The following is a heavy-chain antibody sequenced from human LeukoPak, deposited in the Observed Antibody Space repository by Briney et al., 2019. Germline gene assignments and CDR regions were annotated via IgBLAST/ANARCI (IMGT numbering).Heavy chain of an antibody. CDR3: ARGWTTVKYTTYYGMDV. V-gene: IGHV3-21*01. CDR2: ISSSSSYI. J-gene: IGHJ6*02. Sequence: PGRSLRLSCAASGFTFSSYSMNWVRQAPGKGLEWVSSISSSSSYIYYADSVKGRFTISRDNAKNSLYLQMNSLRAEDTAVYYCARGWTTVKYTTYYGMDVWGQGTTVTVSS. D-gene: IGHD4-17*01. CDR1: GFTFSSYS.